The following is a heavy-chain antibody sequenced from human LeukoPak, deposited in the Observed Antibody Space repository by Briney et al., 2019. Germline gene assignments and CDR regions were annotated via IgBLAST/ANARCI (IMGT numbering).Heavy chain of an antibody. V-gene: IGHV1-69*13. J-gene: IGHJ4*02. Sequence: SVKVSCKASGGTFSSYAISWVRQAPGQGLEWRGGIIPIFGTANYAQKFQGRVTITADESTSTAYMELSSLRSEDTAVYYCARLEITTVTTSDYWGQGTLVTVSS. CDR1: GGTFSSYA. CDR2: IIPIFGTA. D-gene: IGHD4-17*01. CDR3: ARLEITTVTTSDY.